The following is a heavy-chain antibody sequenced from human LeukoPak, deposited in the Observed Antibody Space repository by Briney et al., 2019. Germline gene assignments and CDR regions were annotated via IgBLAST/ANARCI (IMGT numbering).Heavy chain of an antibody. CDR1: GGSISSYY. Sequence: SETLSLTCTVSGGSISSYYWSWIRQPPGKGLEWIGYVYYSGSSHYNPSLKSRATISVDTSKRQFSLRLSSVTAADTAVYYCASAIFVENAFDIWGQGTMVTVSS. J-gene: IGHJ3*02. CDR2: VYYSGSS. CDR3: ASAIFVENAFDI. V-gene: IGHV4-59*01. D-gene: IGHD3-3*01.